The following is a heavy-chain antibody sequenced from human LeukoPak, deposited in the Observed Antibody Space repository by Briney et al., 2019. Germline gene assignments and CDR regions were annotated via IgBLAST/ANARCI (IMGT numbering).Heavy chain of an antibody. CDR3: ARLLWIHFLASGYYYMDV. Sequence: GASVKVSCKASGYTFTSYGISWVRQAPGQGLEWMGWISAYNGNTNYAQKLQGRVTMTTDTSTSTAYMELRSLRSDDTAVYYCARLLWIHFLASGYYYMDVWGKGTTVTVSS. D-gene: IGHD5-18*01. V-gene: IGHV1-18*01. CDR2: ISAYNGNT. J-gene: IGHJ6*03. CDR1: GYTFTSYG.